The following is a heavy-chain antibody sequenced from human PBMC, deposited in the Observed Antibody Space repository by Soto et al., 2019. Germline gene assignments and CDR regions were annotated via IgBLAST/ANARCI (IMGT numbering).Heavy chain of an antibody. CDR2: ISANNGNT. CDR1: GYTFTGYY. Sequence: ASVKVSCKASGYTFTGYYMHWVRQAPGQGLEWMGWISANNGNTNYAQKLQGRVTMTTDTSTSTAYMELRSLRSDDTAVYYCARSGSGRYYYMDVWGKGTTVTVSS. CDR3: ARSGSGRYYYMDV. J-gene: IGHJ6*03. V-gene: IGHV1-18*04.